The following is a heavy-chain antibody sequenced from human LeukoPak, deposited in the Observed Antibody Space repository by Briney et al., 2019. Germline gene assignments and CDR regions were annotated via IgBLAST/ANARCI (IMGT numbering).Heavy chain of an antibody. CDR2: ISSSSSYI. CDR1: GFTLSSYS. J-gene: IGHJ4*02. V-gene: IGHV3-21*01. D-gene: IGHD3-10*01. CDR3: AKRYGTGSFDS. Sequence: GGSLRLFCAASGFTLSSYSMNWVRQARGKGLEWVSSISSSSSYIYYADSVKGRFNNPRDNAKNSLYLQMNSLRVEDTAVYYCAKRYGTGSFDSWGQGTLVTVSS.